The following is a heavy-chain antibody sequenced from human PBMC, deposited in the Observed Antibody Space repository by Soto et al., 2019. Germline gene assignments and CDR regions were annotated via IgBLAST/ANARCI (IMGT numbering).Heavy chain of an antibody. V-gene: IGHV4-39*01. CDR1: GGSISSSNYR. D-gene: IGHD3-16*01. CDR3: ARHGHWAPLDD. CDR2: IYYRRNT. J-gene: IGHJ4*02. Sequence: SETLSLTCTVSGGSISSSNYRWGWIRQPPGTGLEWIGSIYYRRNTYCNSSLRSRVTLSVDTSKNQFSLRLSSVTAADTAVYYCARHGHWAPLDDWGQGTLVTVSS.